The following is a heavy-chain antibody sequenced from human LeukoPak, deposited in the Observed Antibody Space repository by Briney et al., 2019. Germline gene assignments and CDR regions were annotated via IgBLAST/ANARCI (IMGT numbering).Heavy chain of an antibody. J-gene: IGHJ6*02. CDR1: GYTVTVYY. V-gene: IGHV1-2*02. Sequence: GASVKVSCKASGYTVTVYYMHWVRQAAGQGLEWMGWIHSNSGDTNYGQKFQGRVTMTRDTSISTAYMELSRLRSDDTAVYYCARDLYYYYGSGSHPPYYYGMDVWGQGTTVTVSS. D-gene: IGHD3-10*01. CDR3: ARDLYYYYGSGSHPPYYYGMDV. CDR2: IHSNSGDT.